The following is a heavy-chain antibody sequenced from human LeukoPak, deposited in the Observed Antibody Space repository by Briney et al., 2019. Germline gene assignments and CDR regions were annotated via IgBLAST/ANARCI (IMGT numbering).Heavy chain of an antibody. CDR2: IKEDGSEK. J-gene: IGHJ4*02. CDR3: ARDTYGDGDF. Sequence: GGSLRLSCAASGVTFSSYWMSWVRQAPGKGLEWVANIKEDGSEKYYVDSVKGRFTISRDNTDNSLYLQMNSLRAEDTAVYYCARDTYGDGDFWGQGTLVTVSS. V-gene: IGHV3-7*01. CDR1: GVTFSSYW. D-gene: IGHD4-17*01.